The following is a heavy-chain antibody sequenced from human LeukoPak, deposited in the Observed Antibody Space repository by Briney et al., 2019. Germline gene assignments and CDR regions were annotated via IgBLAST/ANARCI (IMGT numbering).Heavy chain of an antibody. CDR3: AGAGWVTAHPSDY. CDR2: ISAYNGNT. D-gene: IGHD2-21*02. CDR1: RYTFTSYG. J-gene: IGHJ4*02. V-gene: IGHV1-18*01. Sequence: GVSVQVSCKASRYTFTSYGFSWVGQAPGQGLEWMGWISAYNGNTNYAQKLKRRVTMTTDTSTSTAYMGLRSLRADDTAVYYCAGAGWVTAHPSDYWGQGTLVTVSS.